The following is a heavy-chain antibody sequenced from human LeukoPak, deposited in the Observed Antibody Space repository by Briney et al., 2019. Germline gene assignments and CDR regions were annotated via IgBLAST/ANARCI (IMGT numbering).Heavy chain of an antibody. Sequence: GGSLRLSCAASGFSFSNHGMHWVRQAPGKRLEWVAVIWDDGNNKRYANSVNGRFTISRDNSENTLYLGMNGLTAEDTAMYYCARDSYQDYYGRFDPWGQGTLVIVSS. CDR1: GFSFSNHG. CDR2: IWDDGNNK. V-gene: IGHV3-33*01. J-gene: IGHJ5*02. D-gene: IGHD3-10*01. CDR3: ARDSYQDYYGRFDP.